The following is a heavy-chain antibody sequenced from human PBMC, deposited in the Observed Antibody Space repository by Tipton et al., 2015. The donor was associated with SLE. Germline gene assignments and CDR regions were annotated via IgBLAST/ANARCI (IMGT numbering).Heavy chain of an antibody. V-gene: IGHV3-30*02. D-gene: IGHD2-15*01. J-gene: IGHJ4*02. Sequence: SLRLSCAASGFTFSSYGMHWVRQAPGKGLEWVAFIRYDGSNKYYADSVKGRFTISRDNSKNTLYLQMNSLRAEDTAVYYCASQGRGSRFDYWGQGTLVTVSS. CDR1: GFTFSSYG. CDR3: ASQGRGSRFDY. CDR2: IRYDGSNK.